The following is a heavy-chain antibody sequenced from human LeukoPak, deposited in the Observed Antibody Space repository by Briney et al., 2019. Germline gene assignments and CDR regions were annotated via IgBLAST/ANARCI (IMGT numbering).Heavy chain of an antibody. V-gene: IGHV3-48*03. CDR3: ARDSGRNYRGAFDI. CDR2: ISSSGSTI. CDR1: GFTFSSYE. D-gene: IGHD4-23*01. Sequence: GGSLRLSCAASGFTFSSYEMNWVRQAPGKGLEWVSYISSSGSTIYYADSVKGRFTISRDNAKNSLYLQMNGLRAEDTAVYYCARDSGRNYRGAFDIWGQGTMLTVSS. J-gene: IGHJ3*02.